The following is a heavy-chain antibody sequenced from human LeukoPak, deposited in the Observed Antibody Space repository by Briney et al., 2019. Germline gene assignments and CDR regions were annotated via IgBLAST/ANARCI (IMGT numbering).Heavy chain of an antibody. CDR2: ISSSSSYI. J-gene: IGHJ4*02. CDR3: ALAAAGTLDY. V-gene: IGHV3-21*01. CDR1: GFTFSSYS. D-gene: IGHD6-13*01. Sequence: TGGSLRLSCAASGFTFSSYSMNWVRQATGKGLEWVSSISSSSSYIYYADSVKGRFTISRDNAKNSLYLQMNSLRAEDTAVYYCALAAAGTLDYWGQGTLVTVSS.